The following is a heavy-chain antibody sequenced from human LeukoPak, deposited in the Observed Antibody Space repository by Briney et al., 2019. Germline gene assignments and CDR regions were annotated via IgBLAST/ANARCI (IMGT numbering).Heavy chain of an antibody. J-gene: IGHJ4*02. CDR2: INPGGGST. D-gene: IGHD2/OR15-2a*01. CDR1: GYIFTNYH. CDR3: ARKSDNSYYFDY. Sequence: ASVKVSYKASGYIFTNYHMHWVRQAPGQGLEWMGIINPGGGSTSYAQKFQGRVTMTRDTSTSTVYMELSSLRSEDTAVYYCARKSDNSYYFDYWGQGTLVTVSS. V-gene: IGHV1-46*01.